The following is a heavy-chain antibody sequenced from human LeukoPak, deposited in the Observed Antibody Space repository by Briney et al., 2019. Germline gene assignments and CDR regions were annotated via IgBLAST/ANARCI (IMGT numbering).Heavy chain of an antibody. CDR2: IYYSGST. CDR1: GGSISSSSYY. V-gene: IGHV4-39*07. CDR3: ARDGGHYGGNAYYYHYMDV. Sequence: PSETLSLTCTVSGGSISSSSYYWGWIRQPPGKGLEWIGSIYYSGSTYYNPSLKSRVTMSIDMSKNQFSLTLRSVTAADTAVYYCARDGGHYGGNAYYYHYMDVWGKGTTVTVSS. D-gene: IGHD4-23*01. J-gene: IGHJ6*03.